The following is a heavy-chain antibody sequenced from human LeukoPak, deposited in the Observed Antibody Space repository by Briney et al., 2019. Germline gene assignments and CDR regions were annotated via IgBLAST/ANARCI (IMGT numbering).Heavy chain of an antibody. CDR2: INHSGST. CDR3: AGQSEIEGWFDP. V-gene: IGHV4-34*01. J-gene: IGHJ5*02. CDR1: GGSFSGYY. D-gene: IGHD2-21*01. Sequence: SETLSLTCAVYGGSFSGYYWSWICQPPGKGLEWIGEINHSGSTNYNPSLKSRVTISVDTSKNQFSLKLSSVTAADTAVYYCAGQSEIEGWFDPWGQGTLVTVSS.